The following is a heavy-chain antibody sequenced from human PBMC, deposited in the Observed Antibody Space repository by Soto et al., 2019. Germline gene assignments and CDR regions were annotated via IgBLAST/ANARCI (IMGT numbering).Heavy chain of an antibody. V-gene: IGHV4-59*08. Sequence: PSETLSLTCTVSGGSISSYYWSWIRQPPGKGLEWIGYIYYSGSTNYNPSLKSRVTISVDTSKNQFSLKLSSVTAADTAVYYCARKCYYDSSGVKYWYFDLWGRGTLVTVSS. CDR2: IYYSGST. J-gene: IGHJ2*01. D-gene: IGHD3-22*01. CDR3: ARKCYYDSSGVKYWYFDL. CDR1: GGSISSYY.